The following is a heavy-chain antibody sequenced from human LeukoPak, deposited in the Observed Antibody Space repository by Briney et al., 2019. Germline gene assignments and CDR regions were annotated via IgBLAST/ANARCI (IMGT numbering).Heavy chain of an antibody. Sequence: GGSLRLSCTASGFTFGDYAMSWVRQAPGKGLEGVGFIRSKAYGGTTEYAASVKGRFTISRDDSKSIAYLQMNSLKPEDTAVYYCTSESGYDAFDIWGQGTMVTVSS. CDR3: TSESGYDAFDI. CDR1: GFTFGDYA. CDR2: IRSKAYGGTT. D-gene: IGHD5-12*01. J-gene: IGHJ3*02. V-gene: IGHV3-49*04.